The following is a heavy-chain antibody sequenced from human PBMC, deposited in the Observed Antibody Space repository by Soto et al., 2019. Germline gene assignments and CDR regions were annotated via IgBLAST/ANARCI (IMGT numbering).Heavy chain of an antibody. CDR2: ISYDGANK. CDR3: VREDVGWHWAY. Sequence: QVQLVESGGGVVQPGRSLRLSCATSGFTFSSFSIHWVRQAPGKGLEWVAVISYDGANKYYADSVKGRFTISRDNSKNAAYLHMDSVGVEDRGVYRCVREDVGWHWAYWGQGTLVTVSS. V-gene: IGHV3-30-3*01. D-gene: IGHD6-19*01. CDR1: GFTFSSFS. J-gene: IGHJ4*02.